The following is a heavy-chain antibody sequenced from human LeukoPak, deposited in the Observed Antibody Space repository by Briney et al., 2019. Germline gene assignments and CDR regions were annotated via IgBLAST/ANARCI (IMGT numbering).Heavy chain of an antibody. CDR3: ARDLVENSRGHDF. V-gene: IGHV4-4*02. D-gene: IGHD2-15*01. J-gene: IGHJ4*02. CDR2: IYHSGMT. Sequence: SETLSLTCAVSGGSISSPNWWSWVRQPPGKGLEWIGEIYHSGMTNYKTSLKSRVTISVDESKNQFSLKLSSVTAADTAVYYCARDLVENSRGHDFWGQGILVIVSS. CDR1: GGSISSPNW.